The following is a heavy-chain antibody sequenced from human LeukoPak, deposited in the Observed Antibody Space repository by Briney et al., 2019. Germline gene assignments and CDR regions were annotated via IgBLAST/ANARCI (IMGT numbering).Heavy chain of an antibody. CDR1: GFTFSSYS. D-gene: IGHD6-19*01. CDR3: ARDPGTYSSGWFDY. Sequence: TGGSLRLSCAASGFTFSSYSMNWVRQAPGKGLEWVSSITSSSSYIYYADSVKGRFTISRDNAKNSLYLQMNSLRAEDTAVYYCARDPGTYSSGWFDYWGQGTLVTVSS. J-gene: IGHJ4*02. CDR2: ITSSSSYI. V-gene: IGHV3-21*01.